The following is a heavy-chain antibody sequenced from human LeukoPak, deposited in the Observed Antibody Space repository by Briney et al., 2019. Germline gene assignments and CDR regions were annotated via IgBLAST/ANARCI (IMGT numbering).Heavy chain of an antibody. Sequence: ASVKVSCKASGYTFLSYGFSWVRQAPGQGVEWMGWISPYNGNTNYAQRFQGRVTMTTDTSTSTAYMELRSLRFDDTAVYYCARDGGYFDYWGRGTLVTVSS. CDR2: ISPYNGNT. CDR1: GYTFLSYG. CDR3: ARDGGYFDY. J-gene: IGHJ4*02. V-gene: IGHV1-18*01.